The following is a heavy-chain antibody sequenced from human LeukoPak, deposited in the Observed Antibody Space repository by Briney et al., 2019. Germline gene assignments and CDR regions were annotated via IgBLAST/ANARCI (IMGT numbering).Heavy chain of an antibody. J-gene: IGHJ6*04. V-gene: IGHV3-21*01. CDR2: ISSSGSYI. CDR1: GFTFSSYS. Sequence: GGSLRLSCAASGFTFSSYSMNWVRQAPGKGLEWVSFISSSGSYIYYADSVKGRFTISRDNAKNSLYLQMNSLRAEDTAVYYCAGTYYYYNGMDVWGKGTTVTVSS. CDR3: AGTYYYYNGMDV.